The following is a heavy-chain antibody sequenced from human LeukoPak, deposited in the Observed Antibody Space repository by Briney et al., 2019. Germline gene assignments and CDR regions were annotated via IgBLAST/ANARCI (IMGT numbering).Heavy chain of an antibody. CDR1: GGSINSNGYY. CDR2: IYTSGST. J-gene: IGHJ4*02. V-gene: IGHV4-61*02. D-gene: IGHD3-22*01. CDR3: AREAYYYDSSGQNTLGY. Sequence: SETLSLTCTVSGGSINSNGYYWGWIRQPAGKGLEWIGRIYTSGSTNYNPSLKSRVTMSVDTSKNQFSLKLSSVTAADTAVYYCAREAYYYDSSGQNTLGYWGQGTLVTVSS.